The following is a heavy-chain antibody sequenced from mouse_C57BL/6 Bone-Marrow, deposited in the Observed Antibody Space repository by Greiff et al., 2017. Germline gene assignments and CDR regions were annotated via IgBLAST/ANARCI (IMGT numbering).Heavy chain of an antibody. CDR2: IDPETGGT. CDR1: GYTFPDYE. Sequence: VQLLQSGAELVRPGASVTLSCKASGYTFPDYEMHWVKQTPVQGREWIGAIDPETGGTAYNQKFKGKAILTADTSSSTAYLELRSLTSEDSAVYYCARENDIWNMCFACWGKGALVTVSA. J-gene: IGHJ3*01. D-gene: IGHD2-3*01. CDR3: ARENDIWNMCFAC. V-gene: IGHV1-15*01.